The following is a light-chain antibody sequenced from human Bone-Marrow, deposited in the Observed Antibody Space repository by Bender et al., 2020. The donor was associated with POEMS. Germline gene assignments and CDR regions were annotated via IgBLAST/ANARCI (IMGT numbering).Light chain of an antibody. V-gene: IGLV1-36*01. CDR2: YDD. CDR1: SSNIGNHG. CDR3: SAWDFSLRGVV. Sequence: QSVVTQPPSLSEAPSQRVTISCSGSSSNIGNHGVTWYQQLPGEAPKLLIYYDDLLTPGVSDRFSAAKSGTSGSLAISELRSGDEADYYCSAWDFSLRGVVFGGGTKLTVL. J-gene: IGLJ2*01.